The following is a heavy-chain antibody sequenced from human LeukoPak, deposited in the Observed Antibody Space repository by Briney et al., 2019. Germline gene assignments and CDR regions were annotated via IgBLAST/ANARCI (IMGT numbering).Heavy chain of an antibody. CDR1: GFTFSNYW. Sequence: GGSLRLSCAASGFTFSNYWMSWVRQAPGKGLEWVASIDQYGRAKYYVDSVRGRFTFSRDNTKNSLHLQMNSLRAEDTAVYYCARADSYGSVLDYWGQGTRVIDSS. CDR2: IDQYGRAK. D-gene: IGHD5-18*01. CDR3: ARADSYGSVLDY. J-gene: IGHJ4*02. V-gene: IGHV3-7*04.